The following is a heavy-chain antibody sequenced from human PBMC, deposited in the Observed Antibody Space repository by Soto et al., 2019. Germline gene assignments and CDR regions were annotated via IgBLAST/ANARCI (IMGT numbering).Heavy chain of an antibody. Sequence: PRGALKISCKGFGRSVSSYLVGWVRPMAGKSLGGMGIIYPGDSDTRYSPSFQGQVTISADKSISTAYLQWSSLKASDTAMYYCAGGGVRGVITRTRDYYGMDVWGQGTTVTVSS. D-gene: IGHD3-10*01. CDR2: IYPGDSDT. J-gene: IGHJ6*02. V-gene: IGHV5-51*01. CDR3: AGGGVRGVITRTRDYYGMDV. CDR1: GRSVSSYL.